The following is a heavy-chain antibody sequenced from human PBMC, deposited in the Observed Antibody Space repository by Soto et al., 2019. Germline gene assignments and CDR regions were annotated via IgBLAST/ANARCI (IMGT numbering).Heavy chain of an antibody. Sequence: GGSLRLSCTVSGFAFNNYGINWVRQAPGKGLEWVSSISKSDYTYYPDSVKGRFTISRDNAKNSVSLQMNTLRVEDTAVYYCAREDSIIIPAVSDFWGQGTLVTVSS. CDR1: GFAFNNYG. CDR3: AREDSIIIPAVSDF. CDR2: ISKSDYT. J-gene: IGHJ4*02. D-gene: IGHD2-2*01. V-gene: IGHV3-21*01.